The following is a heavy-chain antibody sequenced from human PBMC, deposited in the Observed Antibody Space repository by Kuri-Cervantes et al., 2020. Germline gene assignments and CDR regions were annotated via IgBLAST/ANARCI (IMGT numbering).Heavy chain of an antibody. CDR1: GFTFSIYG. CDR3: ARGGLWFGELFLYYYYGMDV. D-gene: IGHD3-10*01. Sequence: GESLKISCAASGFTFSIYGMHWVRQAPGKGLEWVAVIWYDGSNKYYADSVKGRFTISRDNSKNTLYLQMNSLRAEDTAVYYCARGGLWFGELFLYYYYGMDVWGQGTTVTVSS. V-gene: IGHV3-33*01. J-gene: IGHJ6*02. CDR2: IWYDGSNK.